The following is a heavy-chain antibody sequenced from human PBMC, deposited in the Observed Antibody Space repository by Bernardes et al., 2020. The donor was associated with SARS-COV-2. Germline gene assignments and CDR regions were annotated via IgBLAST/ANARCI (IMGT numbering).Heavy chain of an antibody. CDR3: ARDRGEVQTLFGVVTGPQYFDF. D-gene: IGHD3-3*01. Sequence: SETLSLTCTVSGGSISTSGFYWGWIRQPPGKGLEWIGSIYYSGLSYYNPSLKSRVTISVDTSKAQFSLKLGSVTAADTAVYYCARDRGEVQTLFGVVTGPQYFDFWGQGILVTVSS. CDR1: GGSISTSGFY. CDR2: IYYSGLS. J-gene: IGHJ4*02. V-gene: IGHV4-39*02.